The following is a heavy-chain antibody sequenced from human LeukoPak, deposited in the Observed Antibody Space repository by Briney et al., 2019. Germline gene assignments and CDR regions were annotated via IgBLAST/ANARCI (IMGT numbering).Heavy chain of an antibody. CDR1: GASISSSNW. CDR2: ISHSGST. CDR3: ARSAGWWSLDY. J-gene: IGHJ4*02. Sequence: PSETLSLTCVVSGASISSSNWWSWVRQPPEKGLEWIGEISHSGSTKYTPSLKSRVTISMDKSKNQFSLKLSSVTAADTAVYYCARSAGWWSLDYWGQGALVTVSS. D-gene: IGHD6-19*01. V-gene: IGHV4-4*02.